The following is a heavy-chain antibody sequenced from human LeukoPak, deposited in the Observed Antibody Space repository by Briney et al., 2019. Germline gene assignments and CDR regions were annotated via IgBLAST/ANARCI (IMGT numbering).Heavy chain of an antibody. CDR3: AREQYCSGGSCYHNWFDP. D-gene: IGHD2-15*01. CDR1: GYTFTGYY. V-gene: IGHV1-2*02. CDR2: INPNSGGT. J-gene: IGHJ5*02. Sequence: ASVKVSCKASGYTFTGYYMHWVRQAPGQGLEWMGWINPNSGGTNYAQKFQGRVTMTRDTPIGTAYMELSRLRSDDTAVYYCAREQYCSGGSCYHNWFDPWGQGTLVTVSP.